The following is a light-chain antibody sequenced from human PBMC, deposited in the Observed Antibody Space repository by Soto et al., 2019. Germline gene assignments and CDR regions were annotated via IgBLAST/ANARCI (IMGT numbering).Light chain of an antibody. Sequence: QSVLTQPASVSGSPGQSINISCTGTSSDVGGYNYVSWYQQHPDNAPKLIIYDVSNRPSGVSNRFSGSKSGNTASLTISGLQAEDEADYYCSSYTSSTTGVVFGGGTKVTVL. V-gene: IGLV2-14*03. J-gene: IGLJ2*01. CDR3: SSYTSSTTGVV. CDR1: SSDVGGYNY. CDR2: DVS.